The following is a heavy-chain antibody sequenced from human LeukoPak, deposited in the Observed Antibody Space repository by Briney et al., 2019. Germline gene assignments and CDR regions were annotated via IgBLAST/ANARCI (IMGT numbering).Heavy chain of an antibody. J-gene: IGHJ4*02. V-gene: IGHV3-53*01. Sequence: PGGSLRLSCAVSGLTVTDNYMSWVRQAPGKGLEWVSVIYPDGSTYHADSVKGRFTISRDNSKNTLFLQMNTLRADDTAVYHCARASPLYGDYDYWGQGTLVTVSS. CDR1: GLTVTDNY. CDR2: IYPDGST. CDR3: ARASPLYGDYDY. D-gene: IGHD4-17*01.